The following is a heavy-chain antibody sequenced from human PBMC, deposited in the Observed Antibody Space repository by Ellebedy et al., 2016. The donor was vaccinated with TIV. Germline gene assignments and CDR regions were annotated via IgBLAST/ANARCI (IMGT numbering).Heavy chain of an antibody. CDR1: GFTFSTYT. CDR3: AKGRAPDGRLNFDF. Sequence: PGGSLRLSCAASGFTFSTYTMNWVRQAPGKGLEWVSGVYNDGSGTFYADSVKGRFTISRDNSKNTLFLQMNSLRAEDTGVYYCAKGRAPDGRLNFDFWGQGNLVTVSS. V-gene: IGHV3-23*03. J-gene: IGHJ4*02. CDR2: VYNDGSGT. D-gene: IGHD3-10*01.